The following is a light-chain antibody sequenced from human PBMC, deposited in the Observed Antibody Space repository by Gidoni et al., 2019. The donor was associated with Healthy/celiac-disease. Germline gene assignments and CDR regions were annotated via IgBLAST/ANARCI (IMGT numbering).Light chain of an antibody. CDR2: GAS. J-gene: IGKJ2*01. Sequence: EMVMTQSPATLSLSPGERDTRYCRASQRVSSNLAGYQHKPGQAPRLLIYGASTRATGIPARFSCSGSGTEFTLTISSLQSEDFAVYYCQQYGAFGQGTKLEIK. V-gene: IGKV3-15*01. CDR1: QRVSSN. CDR3: QQYGA.